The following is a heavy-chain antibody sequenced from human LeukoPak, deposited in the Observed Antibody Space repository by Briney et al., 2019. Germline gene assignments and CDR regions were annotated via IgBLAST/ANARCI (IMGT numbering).Heavy chain of an antibody. CDR2: ITSGSAI. Sequence: GGPLRLSCAASGFTFSNYEMNWLRQAPGKGLEWVSYITSGSAIYYADSVRGRFTISRDDAKNSLYLQMNRLRAEDTAVYYCARDLYYDFWSGYSNYFDYWGQGTLVTVSS. V-gene: IGHV3-48*03. CDR1: GFTFSNYE. D-gene: IGHD3-3*01. J-gene: IGHJ4*02. CDR3: ARDLYYDFWSGYSNYFDY.